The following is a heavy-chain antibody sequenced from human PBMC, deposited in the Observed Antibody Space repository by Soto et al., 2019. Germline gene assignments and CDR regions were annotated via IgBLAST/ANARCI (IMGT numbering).Heavy chain of an antibody. J-gene: IGHJ1*01. Sequence: PGGSLRLSCAASGCTFSSYGMHWVRQAPGKGLEWVAVISYDGSNKYYADSVKGRFTISRDNSKNTLYLQMNSLRAEDTAVYYCAKGPYIVVVPAAISSAEYFQHWGQGTLVTVSS. V-gene: IGHV3-30*18. CDR1: GCTFSSYG. CDR2: ISYDGSNK. CDR3: AKGPYIVVVPAAISSAEYFQH. D-gene: IGHD2-2*02.